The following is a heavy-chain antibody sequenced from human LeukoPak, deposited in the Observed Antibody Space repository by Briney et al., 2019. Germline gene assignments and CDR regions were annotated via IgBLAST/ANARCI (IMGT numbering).Heavy chain of an antibody. CDR2: IYYSGST. V-gene: IGHV4-59*08. D-gene: IGHD1-26*01. J-gene: IGHJ4*02. CDR3: ARHVMGATTRVDY. CDR1: GGSISSYY. Sequence: SETLSLTCTVSGGSISSYYWSWIRQPPGKGLEWIGYIYYSGSTNYNPSLKSRVTISVDTSKNQFSLKLSSVTAADTAVYYCARHVMGATTRVDYWGQGTLVTVSS.